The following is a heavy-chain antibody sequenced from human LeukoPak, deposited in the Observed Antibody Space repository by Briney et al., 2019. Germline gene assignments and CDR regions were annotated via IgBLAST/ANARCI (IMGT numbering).Heavy chain of an antibody. V-gene: IGHV3-53*01. D-gene: IGHD3-16*01. CDR1: GFTLSSYS. CDR2: IYSDGST. Sequence: GGSLRLSCAASGFTLSSYSMNWVRQAPGKGLEWVSVIYSDGSTYYTDSVKGRFTISRDNSKNTLYLQMNSLRAEDTAVYYCARAGEYTWGQGTMVTVSS. CDR3: ARAGEYT. J-gene: IGHJ3*02.